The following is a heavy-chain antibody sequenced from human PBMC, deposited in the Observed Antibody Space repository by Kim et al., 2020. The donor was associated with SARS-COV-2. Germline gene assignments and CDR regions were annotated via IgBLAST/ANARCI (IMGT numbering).Heavy chain of an antibody. J-gene: IGHJ3*02. CDR1: GFTFSNAW. CDR2: IKSKTDGGTT. D-gene: IGHD3-22*01. CDR3: TTGSTMIVVAKIVHAFDI. Sequence: GGSLRLSCAASGFTFSNAWMSWVRQAPGKGLEWVGRIKSKTDGGTTDYAAPVKGRFTISRDDSKNTLYLQMNSLKTEDTAVYYCTTGSTMIVVAKIVHAFDIWGQGTMVTVSS. V-gene: IGHV3-15*01.